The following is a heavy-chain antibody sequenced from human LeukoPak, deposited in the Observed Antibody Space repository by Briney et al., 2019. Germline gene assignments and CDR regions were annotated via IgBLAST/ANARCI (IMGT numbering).Heavy chain of an antibody. D-gene: IGHD1-26*01. J-gene: IGHJ4*02. V-gene: IGHV3-30*03. CDR2: ISYDGSYK. CDR1: GFAFSTYA. CDR3: ARARLQWEVRYPRFDS. Sequence: GGSLRLSCSASGFAFSTYAMHWVRQAPGKGLEWVAVISYDGSYKDYGDPVKGRFTLSRDNSKSTVFLEMSSLRAEDTAVYLCARARLQWEVRYPRFDSWGQGTLVTVSS.